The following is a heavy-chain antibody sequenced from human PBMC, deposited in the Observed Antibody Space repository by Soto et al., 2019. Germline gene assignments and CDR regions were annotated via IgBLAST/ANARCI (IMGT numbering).Heavy chain of an antibody. V-gene: IGHV1-2*02. CDR1: GYTFTGYY. CDR3: ARDHFYTRNDVYGMDV. J-gene: IGHJ6*02. D-gene: IGHD1-20*01. Sequence: ASVKVSCKASGYTFTGYYMHWVRQAPGQGLEWMGWINPNSGGTNYAQKFQGRVTMTRDTSISTAYMELGRLRSDDTAVYYCARDHFYTRNDVYGMDVWGQGTTVTVSS. CDR2: INPNSGGT.